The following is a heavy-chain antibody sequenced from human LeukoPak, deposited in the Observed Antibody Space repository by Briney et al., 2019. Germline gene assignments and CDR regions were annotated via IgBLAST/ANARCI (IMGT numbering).Heavy chain of an antibody. CDR1: GGSFSGYY. Sequence: SETLSLTCAVYGGSFSGYYWSWIRQPPGKGLEWIGEINHSGSTNYNPSLKGRVTISVDTSKNQFSLKLSSVTAADTAVYYCVTYYFDSSGPKKNYWGQGTLVTVSS. D-gene: IGHD3-22*01. V-gene: IGHV4-34*01. CDR3: VTYYFDSSGPKKNY. J-gene: IGHJ4*02. CDR2: INHSGST.